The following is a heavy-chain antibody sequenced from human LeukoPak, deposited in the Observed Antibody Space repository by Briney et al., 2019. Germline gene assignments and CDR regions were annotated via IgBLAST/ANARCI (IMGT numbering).Heavy chain of an antibody. J-gene: IGHJ4*02. V-gene: IGHV4-59*01. CDR2: IYYSGST. CDR1: GGSMNSYF. D-gene: IGHD6-19*01. Sequence: SETLSLTCTVSGGSMNSYFWSWIRQPPGKGLEWIGYIYYSGSTNYNPSLKSRVTISVDTSMNQFSLKLSSVTAADTAVYYCARSDSSGWHLYWGQGTLVTVSS. CDR3: ARSDSSGWHLY.